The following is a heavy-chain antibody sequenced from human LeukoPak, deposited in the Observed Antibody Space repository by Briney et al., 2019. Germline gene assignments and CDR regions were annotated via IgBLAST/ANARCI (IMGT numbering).Heavy chain of an antibody. Sequence: PSETPSLTCTVSGGSVSSGSYYWSWIRQPPGKGLEWIGYIYYSGSTNYNPSLKSRVTISVDTSKNQFSLKLSSVTAADTAVYYCARNNGSGSYWGQGTLVTVSS. D-gene: IGHD3-10*01. J-gene: IGHJ4*02. CDR1: GGSVSSGSYY. CDR2: IYYSGST. V-gene: IGHV4-61*01. CDR3: ARNNGSGSY.